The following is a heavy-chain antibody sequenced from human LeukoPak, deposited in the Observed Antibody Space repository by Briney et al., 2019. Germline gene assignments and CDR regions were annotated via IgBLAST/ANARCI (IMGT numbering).Heavy chain of an antibody. CDR3: ARGLTADY. CDR2: ISTSSSTI. D-gene: IGHD4/OR15-4a*01. CDR1: GFTFSSYS. Sequence: GGSLRLSCAASGFTFSSYSINWDRQAPGKGLEWVSYISTSSSTIYYADSVKGRFTISRDNAKNSLYLQMNSLRAEDTAVYYCARGLTADYWGQGTLVTVSS. J-gene: IGHJ4*02. V-gene: IGHV3-48*01.